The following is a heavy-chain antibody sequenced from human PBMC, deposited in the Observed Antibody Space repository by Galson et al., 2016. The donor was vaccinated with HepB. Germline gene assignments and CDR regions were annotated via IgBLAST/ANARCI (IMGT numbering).Heavy chain of an antibody. CDR3: TSPTDSGYLN. CDR1: GFSVSSKY. Sequence: SLRLSCAASGFSVSSKYMSWVRQIPGKGLEWVSVIYSGGSTFYADSVKGRFTISRDNSKSTLYLHVNSLRAEDTAVYYCTSPTDSGYLNWGQGTLVTVSS. V-gene: IGHV3-53*05. D-gene: IGHD3-22*01. J-gene: IGHJ4*02. CDR2: IYSGGST.